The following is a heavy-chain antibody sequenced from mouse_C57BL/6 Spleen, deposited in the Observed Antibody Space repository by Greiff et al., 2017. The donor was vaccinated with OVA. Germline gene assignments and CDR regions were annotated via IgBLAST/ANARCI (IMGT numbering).Heavy chain of an antibody. CDR3: TTLKTAQATS. Sequence: EVKLQESGAELVRPGASVKLSCTASGFNIKDDYMHWVKQRPEQGLEWIGWIDPENGDTEYASKFQGKATITADTSSNTAYLQLSSLTSEDTAVYYCTTLKTAQATSWGQGTLVTVSA. D-gene: IGHD3-2*02. CDR1: GFNIKDDY. V-gene: IGHV14-4*01. CDR2: IDPENGDT. J-gene: IGHJ3*01.